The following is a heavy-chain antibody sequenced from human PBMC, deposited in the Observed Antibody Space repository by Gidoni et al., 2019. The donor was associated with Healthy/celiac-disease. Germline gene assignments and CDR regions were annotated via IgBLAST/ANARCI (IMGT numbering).Heavy chain of an antibody. CDR1: GGSISSGGYY. Sequence: QVQLQESGPGLVKPSQTLSLTCTVPGGSISSGGYYWSWIRQHPGKGLEWIGYIYYSGSTYYNPSLKSRVTISVDTSKNQFSLKLSSVTAADTAVYYCARQTAYYDFWSGYAFDYWGQGTLVTVSS. D-gene: IGHD3-3*01. CDR2: IYYSGST. CDR3: ARQTAYYDFWSGYAFDY. J-gene: IGHJ4*02. V-gene: IGHV4-31*03.